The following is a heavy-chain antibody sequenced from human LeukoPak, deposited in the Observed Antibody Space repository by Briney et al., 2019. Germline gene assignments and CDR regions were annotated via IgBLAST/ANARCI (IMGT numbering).Heavy chain of an antibody. CDR3: ARGDEYSSSSVSYYGMDV. CDR1: GYTFTSYD. Sequence: ASVKVSCKASGYTFTSYDINWVRQATGHRLEWMGWMNPNSGNTGYAQKFQGRVTMTRNTSISTAYMELSSLRSEDTAVYYCARGDEYSSSSVSYYGMDVWGQGTTVTVSS. J-gene: IGHJ6*02. CDR2: MNPNSGNT. D-gene: IGHD6-6*01. V-gene: IGHV1-8*01.